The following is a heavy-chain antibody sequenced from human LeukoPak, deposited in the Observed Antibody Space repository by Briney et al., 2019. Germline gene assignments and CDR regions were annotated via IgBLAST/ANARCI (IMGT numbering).Heavy chain of an antibody. CDR1: GFTVSSNY. Sequence: PGGSLRLSCAASGFTVSSNYMSWVRQAPGKGLEWVSVIYSGGSTYYADSVKGRFTISRDNSKNTLYLQMNSLRAEDTAVYYCARDARGDYYYYGMDVWGQGTTVTVSS. CDR2: IYSGGST. CDR3: ARDARGDYYYYGMDV. V-gene: IGHV3-66*01. J-gene: IGHJ6*02.